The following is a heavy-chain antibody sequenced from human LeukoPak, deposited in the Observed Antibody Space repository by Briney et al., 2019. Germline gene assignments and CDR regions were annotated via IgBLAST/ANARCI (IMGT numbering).Heavy chain of an antibody. CDR2: MNPNSGNT. D-gene: IGHD3-22*01. Sequence: GASVKVSCKASGYTFTSYDINWVRQATGQGLEWMGWMNPNSGNTGYAQKFQGRVTITRDTSANTAYMELSSLRSEDTAVYYCASGGIYDSSGYPYYFDYWGQGTLVTVSS. V-gene: IGHV1-8*01. CDR3: ASGGIYDSSGYPYYFDY. CDR1: GYTFTSYD. J-gene: IGHJ4*02.